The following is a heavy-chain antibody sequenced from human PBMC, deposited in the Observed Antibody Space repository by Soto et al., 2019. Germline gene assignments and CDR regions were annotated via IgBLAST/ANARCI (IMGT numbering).Heavy chain of an antibody. CDR2: INAGNGNT. J-gene: IGHJ6*02. CDR3: ARAGTTVVTPGRIYYYYYYGMDV. Sequence: QVQLVQSGAEVKKPGASVKVSCKASGYTFTSYAMHWVRQAPGQRLEWMGWINAGNGNTKYSQKFQGRVTITRDTSASTAYMELSSLRSEDTAVYYCARAGTTVVTPGRIYYYYYYGMDVWGQGTTVTVSS. D-gene: IGHD4-17*01. CDR1: GYTFTSYA. V-gene: IGHV1-3*01.